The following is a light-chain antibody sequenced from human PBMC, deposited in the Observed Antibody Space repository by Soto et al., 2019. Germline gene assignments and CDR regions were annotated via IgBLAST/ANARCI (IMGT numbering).Light chain of an antibody. CDR2: DVS. CDR3: SSYTSSSTYV. J-gene: IGLJ1*01. Sequence: LTQPASVSGSPGQAITISCTGTSSDVGGYNYVSWYQQHPGKAPKLMIYDVSNRPSGVSNRFSGSKSGNTASLTISGLQAEDEADYYCSSYTSSSTYVFGTGTKVTVL. V-gene: IGLV2-14*01. CDR1: SSDVGGYNY.